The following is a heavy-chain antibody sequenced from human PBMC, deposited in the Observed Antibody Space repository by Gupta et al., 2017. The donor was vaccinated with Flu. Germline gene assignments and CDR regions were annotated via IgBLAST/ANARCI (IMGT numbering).Heavy chain of an antibody. V-gene: IGHV1-69*01. D-gene: IGHD6-19*01. Sequence: WVRQAPGQVLECMGGLLPIFRSPNYAPQFQGRLTITAYESTTTAYMELSSLKSEDTAMYYCARHGAVAVAENWGQGTLVTVSS. CDR2: LLPIFRSP. CDR3: ARHGAVAVAEN. J-gene: IGHJ4*02.